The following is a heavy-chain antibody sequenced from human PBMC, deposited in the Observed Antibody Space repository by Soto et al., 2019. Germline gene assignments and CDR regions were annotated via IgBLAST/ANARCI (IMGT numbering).Heavy chain of an antibody. CDR3: ARSRNAAQEDASDI. CDR2: ISADNGNT. Sequence: ASVKVSCKASGYTFTSYGISWVRQAPGQGLEWMGWISADNGNTNYAQKFQGRVTITRDTSASTAYMELSSLRSEDTAVYYCARSRNAAQEDASDIWGQGTMVTVSS. D-gene: IGHD6-25*01. CDR1: GYTFTSYG. V-gene: IGHV1-18*01. J-gene: IGHJ3*02.